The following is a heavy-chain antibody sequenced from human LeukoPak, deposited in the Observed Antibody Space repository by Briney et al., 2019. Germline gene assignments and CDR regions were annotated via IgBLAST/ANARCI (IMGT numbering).Heavy chain of an antibody. CDR2: INHDGST. D-gene: IGHD6-13*01. V-gene: IGHV4-34*01. CDR3: ARDGAAAGRLSWYFDL. CDR1: GGSFSGHY. Sequence: SETLSLTCAVYGGSFSGHYWNWIRQPPGKGLEWIGGINHDGSTNSNPSLRSRVTISVDTSKNQFSLRLTSVSAADTAVYYCARDGAAAGRLSWYFDLWGRGTLVTVSS. J-gene: IGHJ2*01.